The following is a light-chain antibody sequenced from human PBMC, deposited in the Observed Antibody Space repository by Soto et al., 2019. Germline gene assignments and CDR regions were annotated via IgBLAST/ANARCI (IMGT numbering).Light chain of an antibody. V-gene: IGKV3-20*01. CDR3: QQCGSSPIT. Sequence: EMVLTQSPGTLSLSPGEGATLSCRASQSVSSSYLAWYQQKPGQAPRLLIYGASSRATGIPDRFSGSGSGTDFTLTISRLEPEDFALYYCQQCGSSPITFGQGTRLEIE. CDR1: QSVSSSY. J-gene: IGKJ5*01. CDR2: GAS.